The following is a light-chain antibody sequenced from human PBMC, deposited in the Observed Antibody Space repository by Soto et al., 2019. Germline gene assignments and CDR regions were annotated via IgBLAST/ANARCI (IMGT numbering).Light chain of an antibody. CDR1: QRVSAF. V-gene: IGKV1-39*01. CDR3: QQNYSPPLA. Sequence: DIQMTQSPSSLSASVGDRVTITCRASQRVSAFLNWYQQKPGEAPKLLIYDVSRLQSGVPSRFSGSGSETDFTLSITSLQPEDFETYYCQQNYSPPLALGPGTKVDIK. CDR2: DVS. J-gene: IGKJ3*01.